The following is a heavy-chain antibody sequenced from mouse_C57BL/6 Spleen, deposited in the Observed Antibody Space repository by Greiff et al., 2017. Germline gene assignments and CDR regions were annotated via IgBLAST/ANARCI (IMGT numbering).Heavy chain of an antibody. J-gene: IGHJ2*01. Sequence: VQLLQPGAELVRPGSSVKLSCKASGYTFTSYWMHWVQQRPIQGLEWIGNINPSDSETHYTQKFKDKATLTVDKSSSTAYMQLSSLTSEDSAVYYCARDYSNYFDYWGQGTTLTVSS. V-gene: IGHV1-52*01. CDR3: ARDYSNYFDY. CDR1: GYTFTSYW. CDR2: INPSDSET. D-gene: IGHD2-5*01.